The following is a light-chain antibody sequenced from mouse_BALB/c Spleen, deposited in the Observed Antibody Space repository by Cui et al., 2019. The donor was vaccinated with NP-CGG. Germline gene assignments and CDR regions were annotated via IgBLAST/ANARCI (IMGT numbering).Light chain of an antibody. J-gene: IGLJ1*01. CDR2: GTN. CDR3: ALWYSNHWV. Sequence: QAVVTQDSALPTSPGETVTLTCRSSTGAVTIINYANWVQEKPDHLFTGLIGGTNNRAPGVPARFSGSLIGDKAALTITGAQTEDEAIYFCALWYSNHWVFGGGTKLTVL. CDR1: TGAVTIINY. V-gene: IGLV1*01.